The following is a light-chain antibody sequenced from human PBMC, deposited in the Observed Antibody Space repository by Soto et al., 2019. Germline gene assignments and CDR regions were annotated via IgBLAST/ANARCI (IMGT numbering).Light chain of an antibody. CDR2: DVS. Sequence: QSVLTQPASVSGSPGQSITISCTGTSSDVGAYNSVSWYQQHPGKAPKLIIYDVSTQPSGISDRFSGSKSGNTAPLTISGLQAEDESDYYCSSYTTSVTYVFGTGTKVTVL. CDR3: SSYTTSVTYV. V-gene: IGLV2-14*01. J-gene: IGLJ1*01. CDR1: SSDVGAYNS.